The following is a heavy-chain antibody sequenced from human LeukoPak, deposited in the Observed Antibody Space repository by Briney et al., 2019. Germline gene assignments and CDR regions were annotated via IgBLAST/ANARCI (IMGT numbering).Heavy chain of an antibody. CDR1: GFTYSTYA. D-gene: IGHD4-17*01. CDR3: AKHNTDYDDSPIDY. Sequence: GGSLRLSCAASGFTYSTYAMTWVRQAAGKGLEWVSVIVGTGGTYHGDSVKGRFTISRDNSKNTVYLQMNSLRVEDTAVYYCAKHNTDYDDSPIDYWGQGTLVTVSS. V-gene: IGHV3-23*01. J-gene: IGHJ4*02. CDR2: IVGTGGT.